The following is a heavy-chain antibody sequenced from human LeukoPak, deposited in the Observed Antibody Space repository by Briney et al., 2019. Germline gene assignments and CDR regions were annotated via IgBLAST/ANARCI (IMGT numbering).Heavy chain of an antibody. J-gene: IGHJ6*03. V-gene: IGHV3-49*04. CDR3: TRDRLEWLSGGYYYYYYMDV. CDR1: GFTFGDYA. Sequence: GRSLRLSCTASGFTFGDYAMTWVRQAPGKGLEWVGFIRSKNYGGTTEYAASVKDRFTVSRDDSNSIAYLQMNSLKTEDTAVYYCTRDRLEWLSGGYYYYYYMDVWGKGTTVTVSS. D-gene: IGHD3-3*01. CDR2: IRSKNYGGTT.